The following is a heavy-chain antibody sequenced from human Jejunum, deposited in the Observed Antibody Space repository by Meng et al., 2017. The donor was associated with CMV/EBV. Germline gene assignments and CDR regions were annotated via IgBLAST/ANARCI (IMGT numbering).Heavy chain of an antibody. D-gene: IGHD3-16*01. CDR1: GYTFTNFA. CDR2: IYTDSGDT. Sequence: SSKASGYTFTNFAIHWVRQAPGQRLEWMGWIYTDSGDTKFSQKFQGRVSFTRDTPATTAYMELTSLRSEDTAVYYCARGVISYHDSWGQGTLVTVSS. CDR3: ARGVISYHDS. V-gene: IGHV1-3*04. J-gene: IGHJ5*02.